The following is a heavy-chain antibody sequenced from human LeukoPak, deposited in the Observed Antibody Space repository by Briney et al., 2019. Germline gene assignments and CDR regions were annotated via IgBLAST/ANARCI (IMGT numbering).Heavy chain of an antibody. CDR1: GYTFTSYG. D-gene: IGHD6-13*01. Sequence: RASVKVSCKASGYTFTSYGISWVRQAPGQGLEWMGWISAYNGNTNYAQKLQGRVTMTTDTSTSTAYMELRSLRSDDTAVYYCAGDIRIAAAGTRDFDYWGQGTLVTVSS. V-gene: IGHV1-18*04. CDR3: AGDIRIAAAGTRDFDY. CDR2: ISAYNGNT. J-gene: IGHJ4*02.